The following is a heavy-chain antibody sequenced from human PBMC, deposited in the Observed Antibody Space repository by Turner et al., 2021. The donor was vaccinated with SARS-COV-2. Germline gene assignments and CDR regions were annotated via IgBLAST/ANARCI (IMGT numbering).Heavy chain of an antibody. CDR1: GITFSSYW. J-gene: IGHJ6*02. CDR3: ARDAIVVVGVMDV. CDR2: INSDGSST. Sequence: EVQLVVSGGGLVQPGGSLRLSCAASGITFSSYWMHWVRQAPGKGLVWVSRINSDGSSTSYADSVKGRFTISRDNAKNTLYLQMNSLRAEDTAVYYCARDAIVVVGVMDVWGQGTTVTVSS. D-gene: IGHD3-22*01. V-gene: IGHV3-74*01.